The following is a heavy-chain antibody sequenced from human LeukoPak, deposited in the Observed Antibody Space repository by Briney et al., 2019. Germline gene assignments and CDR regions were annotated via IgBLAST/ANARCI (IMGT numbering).Heavy chain of an antibody. V-gene: IGHV1-18*01. J-gene: IGHJ4*02. CDR1: GYTFTSYG. CDR2: ISAYNGNT. CDR3: AKDASSGSYIGYYFDY. D-gene: IGHD3-10*01. Sequence: ASVKVSCKASGYTFTSYGISWVRQAPGQGLEWMGWISAYNGNTNYAQKLQGRVTMTTDTSTSTAYMELRSLRSDDTAVYYCAKDASSGSYIGYYFDYWGQGTLVTVSS.